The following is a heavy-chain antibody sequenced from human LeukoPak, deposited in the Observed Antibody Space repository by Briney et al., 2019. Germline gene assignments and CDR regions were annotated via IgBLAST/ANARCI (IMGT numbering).Heavy chain of an antibody. J-gene: IGHJ4*02. Sequence: SETLSLTCTVSGGSISSGGYYWSWIRQHPGKGLEWIGYIYYSGSTYYNPSLKSRVTISVDTSKNQFSLKLSSVTAADTAVYYCARAKVDIVATIGFDYWGQGTLVTVSS. CDR1: GGSISSGGYY. V-gene: IGHV4-31*03. CDR2: IYYSGST. D-gene: IGHD5-12*01. CDR3: ARAKVDIVATIGFDY.